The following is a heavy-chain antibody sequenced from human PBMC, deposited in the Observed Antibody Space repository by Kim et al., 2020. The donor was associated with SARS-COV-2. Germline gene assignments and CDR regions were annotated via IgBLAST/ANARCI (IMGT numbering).Heavy chain of an antibody. CDR2: ISGSGGST. D-gene: IGHD3-22*01. CDR1: GFTFSSYA. V-gene: IGHV3-23*01. CDR3: AKDLLYYYDSSGYYPALYYYYGMDV. Sequence: GGSLRLSCAASGFTFSSYAMSWVRQAPGKGLEWVSAISGSGGSTYYADSVKGRFTISRDNSKNTLYLQMNSLRAEDTAVYYCAKDLLYYYDSSGYYPALYYYYGMDVWGQGTTVTVSS. J-gene: IGHJ6*02.